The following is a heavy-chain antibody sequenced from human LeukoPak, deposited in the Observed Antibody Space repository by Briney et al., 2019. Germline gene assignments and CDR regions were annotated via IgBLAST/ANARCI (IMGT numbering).Heavy chain of an antibody. V-gene: IGHV3-33*01. CDR1: GFTFSGHG. D-gene: IGHD2/OR15-2a*01. CDR3: ARDASFYADDY. Sequence: GGSLRLSCVASGFTFSGHGMHWVRQAPGKGLEWVAVIWANGITRHYADSVKGRFTISRDNSRSTLYLQMTSLTAEDTAIYYCARDASFYADDYWGQGTQVTVSS. J-gene: IGHJ4*02. CDR2: IWANGITR.